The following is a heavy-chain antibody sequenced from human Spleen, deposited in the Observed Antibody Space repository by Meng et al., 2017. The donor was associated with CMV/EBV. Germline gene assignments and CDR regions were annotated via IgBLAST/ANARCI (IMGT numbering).Heavy chain of an antibody. CDR2: INSDGSST. J-gene: IGHJ4*02. CDR1: GFTFSSYW. CDR3: ARDSAPSRGVVMYFDY. D-gene: IGHD3-22*01. V-gene: IGHV3-74*01. Sequence: GESLKISCAASGFTFSSYWMHRVRQAPGKGLVWVSRINSDGSSTSYADSVKGRFTISRDNAKNTLYLQMNSLRAEDTAVYYCARDSAPSRGVVMYFDYWGQGTLVTVSS.